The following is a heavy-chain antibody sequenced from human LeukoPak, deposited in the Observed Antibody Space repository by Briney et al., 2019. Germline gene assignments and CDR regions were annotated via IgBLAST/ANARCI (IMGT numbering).Heavy chain of an antibody. J-gene: IGHJ4*02. CDR1: GFTFSGYW. CDR2: IKQDGSEK. V-gene: IGHV3-7*01. D-gene: IGHD3-3*02. Sequence: PGGSLRLSCAASGFTFSGYWVTWVRQAPGKGLEWVANIKQDGSEKYYVDSVKGRFTISRDNAKNSLYLQMNSLRAEHTAVYYCARDHLSRFDYWGQGTLVTVSS. CDR3: ARDHLSRFDY.